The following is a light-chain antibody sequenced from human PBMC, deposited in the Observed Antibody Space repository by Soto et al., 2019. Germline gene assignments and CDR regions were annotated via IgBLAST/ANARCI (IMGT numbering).Light chain of an antibody. CDR2: DAS. CDR1: QSVSSNY. J-gene: IGKJ5*01. Sequence: ESVLTQSPGTLSLSPVERATLSCRASQSVSSNYLAWYQQKPGQAPRLLIYDASYRATGIPPRFSGSGSGTDFTLTISSLEPEDSAVYYCQQRHMWPITFGQGTRLEI. V-gene: IGKV3D-20*02. CDR3: QQRHMWPIT.